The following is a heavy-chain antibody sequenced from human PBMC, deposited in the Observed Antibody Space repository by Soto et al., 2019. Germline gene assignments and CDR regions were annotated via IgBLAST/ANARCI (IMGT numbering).Heavy chain of an antibody. V-gene: IGHV1-69*01. D-gene: IGHD5-12*01. CDR1: GDNFNSYV. CDR2: IIPILGTT. J-gene: IGHJ6*02. CDR3: ARSLVPKYTYFFGMDV. Sequence: QAQLVQSGAEVKKPGSSVKVSCKASGDNFNSYVISWIRQAPGQGPEWMGAIIPILGTTNYAKNFQGTGSITADASTRTAYMEVNSLRSEDTAVYYCARSLVPKYTYFFGMDVWGQGTAVSVSS.